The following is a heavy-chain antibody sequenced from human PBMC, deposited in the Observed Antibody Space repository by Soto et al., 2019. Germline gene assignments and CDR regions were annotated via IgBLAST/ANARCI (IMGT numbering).Heavy chain of an antibody. V-gene: IGHV3-23*01. J-gene: IGHJ4*02. CDR1: GFTFSNYA. Sequence: PGGSLRLSCAASGFTFSNYAMNWVRQAPGKGLEWVSTISGRGGSTYYADSVKGRFTISRDNSKNILYLQMNSLRAEDTAVYYCEKATMTLVVIRTDSWGQGTRAT. CDR3: EKATMTLVVIRTDS. D-gene: IGHD3-22*01. CDR2: ISGRGGST.